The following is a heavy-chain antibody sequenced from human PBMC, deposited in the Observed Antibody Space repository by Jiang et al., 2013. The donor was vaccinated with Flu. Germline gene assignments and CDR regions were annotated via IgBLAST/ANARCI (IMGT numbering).Heavy chain of an antibody. CDR2: INPNSGDT. CDR3: ARDQYHTFDY. J-gene: IGHJ4*02. CDR1: GYTFTGYY. D-gene: IGHD2-2*01. Sequence: SGAEVKKPGASVKVSCKASGYTFTGYYLHWVRQAPGQGFEWMGWINPNSGDTNYAQRFQGRVTMTRDTAVSTAYMELSRLRSDDTAVYYCARDQYHTFDYRGQGTLVTVSS. V-gene: IGHV1-2*02.